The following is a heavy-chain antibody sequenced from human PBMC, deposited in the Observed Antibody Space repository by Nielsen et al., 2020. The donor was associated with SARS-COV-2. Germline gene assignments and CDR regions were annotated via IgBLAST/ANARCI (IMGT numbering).Heavy chain of an antibody. D-gene: IGHD4-23*01. V-gene: IGHV5-51*01. CDR3: ARHGNDFGGNDLDY. CDR2: IYPGDSDT. Sequence: GESLKISCKGSGYSFTNYWIGWVRQMPGKGLEWMGVIYPGDSDTRYSPSFQGQVTISAGESISTAYLQWNSLRASDTAIYYCARHGNDFGGNDLDYWGQGTLVTVSS. CDR1: GYSFTNYW. J-gene: IGHJ4*02.